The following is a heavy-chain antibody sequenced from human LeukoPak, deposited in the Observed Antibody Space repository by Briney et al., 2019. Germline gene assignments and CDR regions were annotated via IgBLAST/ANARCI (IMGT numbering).Heavy chain of an antibody. V-gene: IGHV4-34*01. J-gene: IGHJ3*02. CDR1: GGSFSGYY. CDR3: ARVTTRFHAFDI. D-gene: IGHD1-1*01. CDR2: INHSGST. Sequence: SETLSLTCAVYGGSFSGYYWSWIRQPPGKGLEWIGEINHSGSTNYNPSLKSRVTISVDTSKNQFSLKLSSVTAADTAVYYCARVTTRFHAFDIWGQGTMVTVSS.